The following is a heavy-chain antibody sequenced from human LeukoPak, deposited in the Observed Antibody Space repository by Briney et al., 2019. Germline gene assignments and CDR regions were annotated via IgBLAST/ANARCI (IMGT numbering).Heavy chain of an antibody. D-gene: IGHD3-3*01. CDR1: GFTFSSYW. V-gene: IGHV3-7*01. Sequence: PGGSLRLSCAASGFTFSSYWMSWVRQAPGKGLEWVANIKQDGSEKYYVDSVKGRFTISRDNAKNSLFLHLNSLRAEDTALYYCVREGDDFWSGATLFDYWGQGALVTVSS. J-gene: IGHJ4*02. CDR2: IKQDGSEK. CDR3: VREGDDFWSGATLFDY.